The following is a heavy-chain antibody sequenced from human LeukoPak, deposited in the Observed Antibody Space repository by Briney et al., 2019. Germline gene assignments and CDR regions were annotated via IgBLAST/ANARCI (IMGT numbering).Heavy chain of an antibody. Sequence: ASVKVSCKASGGTFSSYAISWVRQAPGQGLEWMGWIIPIFGTANYAQKFQGRVTITADESTSTAYMELSSLRSEDTAVYYCAREPYCSGGSCSSAPLDYWGQGTLVTVSS. CDR2: IIPIFGTA. D-gene: IGHD2-15*01. CDR3: AREPYCSGGSCSSAPLDY. CDR1: GGTFSSYA. V-gene: IGHV1-69*13. J-gene: IGHJ4*02.